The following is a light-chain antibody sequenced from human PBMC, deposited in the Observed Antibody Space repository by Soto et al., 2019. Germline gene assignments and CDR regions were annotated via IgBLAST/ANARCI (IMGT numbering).Light chain of an antibody. CDR1: QSVSTC. V-gene: IGKV3-11*01. CDR2: GAY. CDR3: QQCGDWPRT. Sequence: EIVLTQSPATLSLSPGERATLSCRASQSVSTCLAWYQQKTGQATRLLIYGAYNRATSIPARFSGSGSGTHFTLTISSVAPEDFAVYYWQQCGDWPRTFDQGTKVDIE. J-gene: IGKJ1*01.